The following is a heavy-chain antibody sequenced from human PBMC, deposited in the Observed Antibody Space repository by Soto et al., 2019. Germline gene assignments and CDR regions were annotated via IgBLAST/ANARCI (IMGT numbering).Heavy chain of an antibody. D-gene: IGHD6-19*01. CDR3: AKGGRYSSRTANFGT. CDR2: IYYSGST. V-gene: IGHV4-59*11. CDR1: GGSIGRHY. Sequence: SETLSLTCIVSGGSIGRHYCNWIRQPPGKSLEWIGYIYYSGSTNYSPSLKSRVTMSVDTSKNQFSLSLNSVTTAETAVYYCAKGGRYSSRTANFGTWGQGNLVTVAS. J-gene: IGHJ5*02.